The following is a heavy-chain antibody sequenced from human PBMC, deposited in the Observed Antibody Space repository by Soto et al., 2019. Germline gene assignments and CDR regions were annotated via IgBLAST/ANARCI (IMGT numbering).Heavy chain of an antibody. J-gene: IGHJ4*02. CDR3: ARGRFDFIWGTPAPYLDY. D-gene: IGHD3-16*01. Sequence: SETLSLTCTVPGDSISTYYWTWIRQPPGKGLEWIGYIYSSATTKYNPSLKSRVTISVGTSKNQFSLKLRSVTTADTAVYYCARGRFDFIWGTPAPYLDYWGQGALVTVSS. CDR1: GDSISTYY. CDR2: IYSSATT. V-gene: IGHV4-59*01.